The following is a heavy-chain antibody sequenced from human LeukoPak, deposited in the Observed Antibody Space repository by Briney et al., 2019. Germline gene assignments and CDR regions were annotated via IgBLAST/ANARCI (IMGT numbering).Heavy chain of an antibody. J-gene: IGHJ4*02. CDR3: AKDKVPTRSCPDS. Sequence: PGGSLRLSCAASGFTFGDYAMHWVRQAPGKGLEWIAFIKGEGGHTIYADSVKGRFTISRDNNKHSLYLQMNSLKTEDTALYYLAKDKVPTRSCPDSWGQGTLVTVSS. V-gene: IGHV3-43*02. CDR1: GFTFGDYA. D-gene: IGHD6-13*01. CDR2: IKGEGGHT.